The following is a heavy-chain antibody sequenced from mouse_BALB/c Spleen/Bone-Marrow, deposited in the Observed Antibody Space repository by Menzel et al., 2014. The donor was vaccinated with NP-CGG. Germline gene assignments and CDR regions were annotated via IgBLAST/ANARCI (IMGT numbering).Heavy chain of an antibody. J-gene: IGHJ4*01. Sequence: QVQLQQSGAELAKPGASVKMSCKASGYTFTRYWINWVKPGPGQGLEWIGYINPSTGYTEYNQKFKDKATLTADKSSSTAYMQLSSLTSEDSAVYYCARGDYYGKGGAMDYWGQGTSVTVSS. CDR3: ARGDYYGKGGAMDY. V-gene: IGHV1-7*01. CDR2: INPSTGYT. CDR1: GYTFTRYW. D-gene: IGHD1-1*01.